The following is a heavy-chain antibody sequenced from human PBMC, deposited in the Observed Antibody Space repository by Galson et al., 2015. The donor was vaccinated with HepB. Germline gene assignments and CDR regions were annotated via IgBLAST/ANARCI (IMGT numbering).Heavy chain of an antibody. Sequence: QSGAEVKKPGESLTISCKGSGNSFTNYWIGWGRQMPGKGLEWMGIIYPGDSDTKYSPSFEGPVTISADQSISTAYLQWSSLKASDTAMYYCARTDYGGNSYWYFDLWGRGTLVTVSS. J-gene: IGHJ2*01. D-gene: IGHD4-23*01. CDR1: GNSFTNYW. V-gene: IGHV5-51*03. CDR2: IYPGDSDT. CDR3: ARTDYGGNSYWYFDL.